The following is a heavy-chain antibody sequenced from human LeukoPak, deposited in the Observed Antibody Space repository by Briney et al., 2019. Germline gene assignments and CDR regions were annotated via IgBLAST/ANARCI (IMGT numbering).Heavy chain of an antibody. Sequence: QTGGSLRLSCAASGFTFSSYGMHWVRQAPGKGLDWVASIRNDGYNKYYAESVKGRFTISRDNSKNTLYLQMNSLRPEDTAVYYCAKDPTDYGTTSLDFWGQGTQVTVSS. CDR2: IRNDGYNK. V-gene: IGHV3-30*02. D-gene: IGHD2/OR15-2a*01. CDR3: AKDPTDYGTTSLDF. J-gene: IGHJ4*02. CDR1: GFTFSSYG.